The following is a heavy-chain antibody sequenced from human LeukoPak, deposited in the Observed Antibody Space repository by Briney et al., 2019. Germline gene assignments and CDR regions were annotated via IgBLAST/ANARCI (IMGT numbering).Heavy chain of an antibody. J-gene: IGHJ5*02. CDR3: ARGQKLRYFDWLLRQVDHQYNWFDP. V-gene: IGHV1-8*01. CDR2: MNPNSGNT. CDR1: GYTFTSYD. Sequence: ASVKVSCKASGYTFTSYDMNWVRQAPGQGLEGMGWMNPNSGNTVYAQKFQGGVTMTRNTSISTACMEVSSLRCEDTAVYYCARGQKLRYFDWLLRQVDHQYNWFDPWGQGTLVTVSS. D-gene: IGHD3-9*01.